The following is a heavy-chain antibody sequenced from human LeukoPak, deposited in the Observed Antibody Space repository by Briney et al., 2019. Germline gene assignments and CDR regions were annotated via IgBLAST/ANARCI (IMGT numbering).Heavy chain of an antibody. V-gene: IGHV3-53*01. CDR2: IYSGGST. D-gene: IGHD5-12*01. CDR1: GFTVSSNY. Sequence: GGSLRLSCAASGFTVSSNYMSWVRQAPGKGLEWVSVIYSGGSTYYADSVKGRFTISRDNSKNTLYLQMNSLRAEDTAVYYCARGGGYVPYYFDYWGQGTLVTVSS. CDR3: ARGGGYVPYYFDY. J-gene: IGHJ4*02.